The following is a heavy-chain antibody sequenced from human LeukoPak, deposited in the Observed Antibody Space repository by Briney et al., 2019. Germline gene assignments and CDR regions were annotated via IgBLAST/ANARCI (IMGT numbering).Heavy chain of an antibody. Sequence: SETLSLTCTVSGGSISGYSWSWLRQPPGKGLEWIGYIYYSGSTNYNPSLKSRVTISVDTSKNQFSLKLSSVTAADTAVYYCARDKAGTSCYDYWGQGTLVTVSS. CDR3: ARDKAGTSCYDY. CDR1: GGSISGYS. V-gene: IGHV4-59*01. D-gene: IGHD2-2*01. J-gene: IGHJ4*02. CDR2: IYYSGST.